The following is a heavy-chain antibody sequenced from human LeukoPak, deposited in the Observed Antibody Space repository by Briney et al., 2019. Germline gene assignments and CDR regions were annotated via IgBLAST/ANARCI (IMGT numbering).Heavy chain of an antibody. CDR3: VRGTGY. CDR1: GFTFSTYV. CDR2: ISSNEDNT. Sequence: GGSLRLSCSVSGFTFSTYVMHWVRQAPGKGLEYVSAISSNEDNTYYADSVKDRFTISRDNSKNTLYLQMSSLRADDTAVYYCVRGTGYWGQGTLVTVSS. V-gene: IGHV3-64D*06. J-gene: IGHJ4*02.